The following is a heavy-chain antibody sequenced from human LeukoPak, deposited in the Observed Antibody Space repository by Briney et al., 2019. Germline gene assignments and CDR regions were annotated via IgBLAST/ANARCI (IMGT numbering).Heavy chain of an antibody. J-gene: IGHJ4*02. CDR3: ARDLGYSYTFDY. CDR1: GFTFSSYA. D-gene: IGHD5-18*01. V-gene: IGHV3-30-3*01. CDR2: ISYDGSNK. Sequence: PGRSLRLSCAASGFTFSSYAMHWVRQAPGKGLEWVAVISYDGSNKYYADSVKGRFTISRDNSKNTLYLQMNSLRAEDTAVYYCARDLGYSYTFDYWGQGTLVTVSS.